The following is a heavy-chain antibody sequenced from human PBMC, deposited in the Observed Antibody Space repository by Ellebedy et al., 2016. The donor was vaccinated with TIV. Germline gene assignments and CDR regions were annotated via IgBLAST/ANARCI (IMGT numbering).Heavy chain of an antibody. J-gene: IGHJ6*02. CDR1: GYTFTSYG. Sequence: AASVKVSCKASGYTFTSYGISWVRQAPGQGLEWMGWISAYHGNTSYAQKLRGRVTMTTDTSTSTAYIELRSLRSDDTAVYYCARCRWTAMVDYYYGMDVWGQGTTVTVSS. CDR3: ARCRWTAMVDYYYGMDV. V-gene: IGHV1-18*01. D-gene: IGHD5-18*01. CDR2: ISAYHGNT.